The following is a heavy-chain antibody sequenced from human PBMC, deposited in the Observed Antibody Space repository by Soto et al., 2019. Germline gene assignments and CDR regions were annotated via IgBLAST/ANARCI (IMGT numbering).Heavy chain of an antibody. Sequence: TGGSLRLSCLASGFTFKNYAMTWVRKCPGKGLQWVSLMTGGGTTDYADSAKGRFIISRDNSKNTLSLQMHNLRADDTALYYCAKLKGGLGRFYGLDAWGQGTMVTVSS. CDR1: GFTFKNYA. V-gene: IGHV3-23*01. CDR3: AKLKGGLGRFYGLDA. D-gene: IGHD3-3*01. CDR2: MTGGGTT. J-gene: IGHJ6*02.